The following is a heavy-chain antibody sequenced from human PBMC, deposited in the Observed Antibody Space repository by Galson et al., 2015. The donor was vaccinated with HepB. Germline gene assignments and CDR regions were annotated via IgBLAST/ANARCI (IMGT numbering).Heavy chain of an antibody. CDR1: GFTFSDYY. CDR2: ISFSANTI. Sequence: SLRLSCAASGFTFSDYYMTWIRQAPGRGLEWISYISFSANTIFYADSVKGRFTISRDNSKNSLYLQMHSLRAEDTAVYYCARCQGYGDNFDAFDIWGQGTVVAVSS. D-gene: IGHD4-23*01. J-gene: IGHJ3*02. V-gene: IGHV3-11*01. CDR3: ARCQGYGDNFDAFDI.